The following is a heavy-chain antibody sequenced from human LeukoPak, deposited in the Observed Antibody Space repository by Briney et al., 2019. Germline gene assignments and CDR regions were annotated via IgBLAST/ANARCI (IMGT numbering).Heavy chain of an antibody. D-gene: IGHD6-19*01. Sequence: SETLSLTCTVSGGSISSTSYYWGWIRQPPGKGLEWIASIYLSGSTNCNPSLKSRVTISVDTSKNQFSLKLSSVTAADTAVYYCARDGRPYSSGRVHEFDYWGQGTLVTVSS. CDR3: ARDGRPYSSGRVHEFDY. V-gene: IGHV4-39*07. CDR2: IYLSGST. J-gene: IGHJ4*02. CDR1: GGSISSTSYY.